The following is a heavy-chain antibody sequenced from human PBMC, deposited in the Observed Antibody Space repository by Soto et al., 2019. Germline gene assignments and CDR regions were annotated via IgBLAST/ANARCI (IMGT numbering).Heavy chain of an antibody. CDR2: INPNSGGT. D-gene: IGHD6-19*01. CDR3: VRDSPGYSSGWYPSFDY. CDR1: GYTFTGYY. J-gene: IGHJ4*02. Sequence: ASVKVSCKASGYTFTGYYMHWVRQAPGQGLEWMGWINPNSGGTNYAQKFQSWVTMTRDTSISTAYMELSRLRSDDTAVYYCVRDSPGYSSGWYPSFDYWGQGTLVTVSS. V-gene: IGHV1-2*04.